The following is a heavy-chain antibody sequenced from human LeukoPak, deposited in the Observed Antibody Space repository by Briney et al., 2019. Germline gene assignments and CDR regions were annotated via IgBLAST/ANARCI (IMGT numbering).Heavy chain of an antibody. J-gene: IGHJ4*02. CDR2: INSSGGRT. Sequence: ASVKVSCKASGYTFTSYYMHWVRQAPGQGLEWMGIINSSGGRTSYAQKFQGRVTMTRDTSTSTVYMEVRSLRSEDTAVYYCARCGEPSYDILTGYSRFDSWGQGTLVTVSS. D-gene: IGHD3-9*01. CDR1: GYTFTSYY. V-gene: IGHV1-46*01. CDR3: ARCGEPSYDILTGYSRFDS.